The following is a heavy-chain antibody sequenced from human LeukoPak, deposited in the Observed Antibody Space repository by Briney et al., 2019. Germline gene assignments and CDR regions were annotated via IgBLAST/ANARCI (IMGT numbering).Heavy chain of an antibody. CDR2: IYSDNT. CDR3: ARDQAGSGHYADY. CDR1: GFTVSSNS. D-gene: IGHD3-10*01. Sequence: GGSLRLSCTVSGFTVSSNSMSWVRQAPGKGLEWVSFIYSDNTHYSDSVKGRFTISRDNSKNTVYLQMNSLRAEDTAVYYCARDQAGSGHYADYWGQGTLVTVSS. V-gene: IGHV3-66*03. J-gene: IGHJ4*02.